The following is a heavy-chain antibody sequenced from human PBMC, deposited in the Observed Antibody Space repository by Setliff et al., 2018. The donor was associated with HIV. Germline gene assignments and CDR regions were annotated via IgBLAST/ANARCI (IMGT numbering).Heavy chain of an antibody. J-gene: IGHJ3*02. CDR1: LTSITTYY. D-gene: IGHD5-18*01. CDR2: FYSDGNN. Sequence: SETLSLTCSVSLTSITTYYWSWIRQSPGKGLEWIGNFYSDGNNIYNPSLESRVTISADTSRNQFSLHLTSVTAADTAIYYCARPRGEYRSYDASDIWGQGTVVTVSS. V-gene: IGHV4-4*09. CDR3: ARPRGEYRSYDASDI.